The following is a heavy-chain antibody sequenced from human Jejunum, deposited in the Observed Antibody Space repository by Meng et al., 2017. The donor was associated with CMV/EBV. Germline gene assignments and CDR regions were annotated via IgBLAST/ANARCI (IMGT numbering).Heavy chain of an antibody. CDR2: ISGSGDGT. V-gene: IGHV3-23*01. Sequence: SCAASGFTFSSYGMSWVRQAPGKGLEWISAISGSGDGTYKEDSVKGRFTISRDNSKNTLYLQMNSLRAEDTAVYYCARGNALDYWGLGTLVTVSS. CDR3: ARGNALDY. CDR1: GFTFSSYG. J-gene: IGHJ4*02.